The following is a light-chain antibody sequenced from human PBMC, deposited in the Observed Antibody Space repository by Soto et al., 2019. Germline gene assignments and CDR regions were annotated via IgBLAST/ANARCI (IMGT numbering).Light chain of an antibody. J-gene: IGKJ2*01. CDR3: QQYGSSPRT. Sequence: EIVLTQSPGTLSLSPGERATLSCRASQSVSSSYLAWYQQKPGQAPRLLIYGVSSRATGIPDRFSGSGSGTEFTLTISRLEPEEFAVYYCQQYGSSPRTFGQGTKLEIK. CDR1: QSVSSSY. CDR2: GVS. V-gene: IGKV3-20*01.